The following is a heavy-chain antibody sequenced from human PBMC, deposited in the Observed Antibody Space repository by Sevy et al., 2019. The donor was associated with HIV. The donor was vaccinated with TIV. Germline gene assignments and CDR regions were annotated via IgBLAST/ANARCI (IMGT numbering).Heavy chain of an antibody. J-gene: IGHJ6*02. V-gene: IGHV3-30-3*01. CDR3: ARDYCSSSCLFVEFSMDV. CDR1: GFTFISYA. D-gene: IGHD6-6*01. Sequence: GGSLRLSCAASGFTFISYAMHWVRQAPGKGLEWVAVISYDGSNKYYADSVKGRFTISRDNSKNTLYLQMNSLRAEDTAVYYCARDYCSSSCLFVEFSMDVWGQGTTVTVSS. CDR2: ISYDGSNK.